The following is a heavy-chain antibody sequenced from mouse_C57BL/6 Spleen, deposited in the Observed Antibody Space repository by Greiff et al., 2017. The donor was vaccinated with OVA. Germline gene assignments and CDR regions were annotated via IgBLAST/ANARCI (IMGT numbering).Heavy chain of an antibody. CDR2: ISYDGSN. Sequence: EVQLKESGPGLVKPSQSLSLTCSVTGYSITSGYYWNWIRQFPGNKLEWMGYISYDGSNNYNPSLKNRISITRDTSKNQFFLKLNSVTTEDTATYYCARGRLRYFDVWGTGTTVTVSS. D-gene: IGHD2-13*01. CDR3: ARGRLRYFDV. V-gene: IGHV3-6*01. J-gene: IGHJ1*03. CDR1: GYSITSGYY.